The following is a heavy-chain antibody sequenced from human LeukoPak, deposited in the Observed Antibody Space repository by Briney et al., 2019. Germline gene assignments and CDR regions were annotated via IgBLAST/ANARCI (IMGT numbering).Heavy chain of an antibody. CDR3: ARDFYDFWSGSIRFDP. V-gene: IGHV3-7*01. D-gene: IGHD3-3*01. CDR2: IKQDGSEK. J-gene: IGHJ5*02. CDR1: GFTFSSYW. Sequence: TGGSLRLSCAASGFTFSSYWMSWVRQAPGKGLEWVANIKQDGSEKYYVDSVKGRFTISRDNAKNSLYLQMNSLRAEDTAVYYCARDFYDFWSGSIRFDPWGQGTLVTVSS.